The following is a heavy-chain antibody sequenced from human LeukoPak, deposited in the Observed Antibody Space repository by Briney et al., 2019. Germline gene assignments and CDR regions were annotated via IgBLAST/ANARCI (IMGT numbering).Heavy chain of an antibody. CDR2: ISAYNGNT. J-gene: IGHJ6*03. V-gene: IGHV1-18*04. D-gene: IGHD5-18*01. CDR1: GYTFTRYY. Sequence: ASVKVSCKASGYTFTRYYMYWVRQAPGQGLEWMGWISAYNGNTNYAQKLQGRVTMTTDTSTSTAYMELRSLRSDDTAVYYRARAYGGPMWIQVLGYYYMDVWGKGTTVTVSS. CDR3: ARAYGGPMWIQVLGYYYMDV.